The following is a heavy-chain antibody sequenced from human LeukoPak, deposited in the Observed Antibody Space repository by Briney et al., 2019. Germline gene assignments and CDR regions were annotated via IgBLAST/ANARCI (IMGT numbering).Heavy chain of an antibody. Sequence: PGGSLRLSCAASGFIFSDYYMSWVRQAPGKGLEWVSVIYSGGSTYYADSVKGRFTISRDNSKNTLYLQMNSLRAEDTAVYYCARGIVGALDAFDIWGQGTMVTVSS. V-gene: IGHV3-66*01. CDR2: IYSGGST. D-gene: IGHD1-26*01. J-gene: IGHJ3*02. CDR3: ARGIVGALDAFDI. CDR1: GFIFSDYY.